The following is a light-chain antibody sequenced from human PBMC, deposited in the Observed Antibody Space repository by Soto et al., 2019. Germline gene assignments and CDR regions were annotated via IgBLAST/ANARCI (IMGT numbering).Light chain of an antibody. CDR3: QQYNNCPPFT. CDR2: GAS. J-gene: IGKJ4*01. V-gene: IGKV3-15*01. CDR1: QSVSSN. Sequence: EIVMTQPPATLSVSPGERATRFCRASQSVSSNLAWYQQKPCQAPRLLSYGASTMATGITARFSGSGSGTEFTLTISSLQSGDFAVYYCQQYNNCPPFTFGGGTKVEIK.